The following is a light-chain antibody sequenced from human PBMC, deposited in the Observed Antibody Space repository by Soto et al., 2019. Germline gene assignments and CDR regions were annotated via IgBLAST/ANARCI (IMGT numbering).Light chain of an antibody. V-gene: IGLV2-14*03. J-gene: IGLJ2*01. CDR2: DVS. CDR1: SSDVGSYNY. Sequence: SALTQPASVSGSPGQSITISCTGTSSDVGSYNYVSWYQQHPGKAPKLMIYDVSNRPSGVSNRFSGSKSGNTASLTISGLQAEDEADYYCTSYTSSNTLVVFGGGTKLTVL. CDR3: TSYTSSNTLVV.